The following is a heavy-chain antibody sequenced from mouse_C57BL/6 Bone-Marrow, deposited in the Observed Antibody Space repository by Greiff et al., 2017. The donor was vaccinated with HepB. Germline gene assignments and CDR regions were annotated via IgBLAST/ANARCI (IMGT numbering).Heavy chain of an antibody. J-gene: IGHJ1*03. V-gene: IGHV5-12*01. D-gene: IGHD1-1*01. CDR3: ARLYGSSYVDWYFDV. CDR2: ISNGGGST. CDR1: GFTFSDYY. Sequence: DVKLVESVGGLVQPGGSLKLSCAASGFTFSDYYMYWVRQTPEKRLEWVAYISNGGGSTYYPDTVKGRFTISRDNAKNTLYLQMSRLKSEDTAMYYCARLYGSSYVDWYFDVWGTGTTVTVSS.